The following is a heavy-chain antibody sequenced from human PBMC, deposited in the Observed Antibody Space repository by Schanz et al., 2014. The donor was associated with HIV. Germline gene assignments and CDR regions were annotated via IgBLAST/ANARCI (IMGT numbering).Heavy chain of an antibody. CDR1: GFTFSLFA. V-gene: IGHV3-30-3*01. D-gene: IGHD6-13*01. Sequence: QVQLVESGGGVVQPGRSLRLSCAGTGFTFSLFAIHWVRQAPGKGLEWVTVISYDGSYKYYADSVKGRFTISRDNSKNTLYLQMNSLRPEDTAVYYCARGQPLVQRWFDPWGQGTLVTVSS. J-gene: IGHJ5*02. CDR3: ARGQPLVQRWFDP. CDR2: ISYDGSYK.